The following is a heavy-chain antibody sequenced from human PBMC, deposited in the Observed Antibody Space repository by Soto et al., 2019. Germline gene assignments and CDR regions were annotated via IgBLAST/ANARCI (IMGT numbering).Heavy chain of an antibody. J-gene: IGHJ4*02. CDR2: IDGSGDAT. Sequence: EVQLLESGGGLVQPGGSLRLSCAASGFTFSRYAMSWVRQAPGKGLEWLSGIDGSGDATHYADSVRGRFTFSSDNIENTRKRLMDSTMAEDTSVFYCKRPGAGWNLVDCGGEGSLDTVSS. D-gene: IGHD2-2*01. CDR3: KRPGAGWNLVDC. CDR1: GFTFSRYA. V-gene: IGHV3-23*01.